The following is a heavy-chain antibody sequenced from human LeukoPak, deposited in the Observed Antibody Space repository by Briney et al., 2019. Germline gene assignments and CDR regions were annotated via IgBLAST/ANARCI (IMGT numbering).Heavy chain of an antibody. CDR2: IHYSGST. Sequence: SETLSLTCTVSGGSISSYYWSWIRQPPGKGLEWIGYIHYSGSTNHNPSLKSRVTISVDTSRNQFSLKLSSVTAADTAVYYCASGDYGDFSRFDFWGQGTLVTVSS. D-gene: IGHD4-17*01. CDR3: ASGDYGDFSRFDF. J-gene: IGHJ4*02. V-gene: IGHV4-59*08. CDR1: GGSISSYY.